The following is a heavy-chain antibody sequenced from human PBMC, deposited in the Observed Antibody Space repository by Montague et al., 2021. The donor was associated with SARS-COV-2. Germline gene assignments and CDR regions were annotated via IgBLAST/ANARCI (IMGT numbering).Heavy chain of an antibody. J-gene: IGHJ4*02. CDR3: ARAPHNDISTGVLTECFDF. D-gene: IGHD3-9*01. CDR2: VNHSGNT. V-gene: IGHV4-34*01. CDR1: GGSFSGYY. Sequence: SETLSLTCAVYGGSFSGYYWTWIRQPPGRGLEWIGEVNHSGNTSYSPSLKSRVTISVDTYKRQFSLKVSSVTAADTAVYFCARAPHNDISTGVLTECFDFWGQGTLVTVSS.